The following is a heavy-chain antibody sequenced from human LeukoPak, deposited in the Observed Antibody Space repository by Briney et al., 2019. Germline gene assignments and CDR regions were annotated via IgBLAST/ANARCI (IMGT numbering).Heavy chain of an antibody. Sequence: RASGTLSLTCAVSGGSISSSNWWSWVRQPPGKGLEWIGEIYHSGSTNYNPSLKSRVTISVDKSKNQFSLKLSSVTAADTAVYYCARYSSGYYTNYYFDYWGQGTLVTVSS. V-gene: IGHV4-4*02. D-gene: IGHD3-3*01. CDR1: GGSISSSNW. CDR2: IYHSGST. CDR3: ARYSSGYYTNYYFDY. J-gene: IGHJ4*02.